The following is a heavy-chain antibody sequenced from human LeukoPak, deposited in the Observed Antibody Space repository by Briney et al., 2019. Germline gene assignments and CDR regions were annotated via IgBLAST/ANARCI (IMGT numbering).Heavy chain of an antibody. CDR1: GGTFSSYT. V-gene: IGHV1-69*02. CDR3: ARSFGIAYTGV. J-gene: IGHJ4*02. D-gene: IGHD2-2*02. CDR2: IIPILGIA. Sequence: ASVKVSCKASGGTFSSYTISWVRQAPGQGLEWMGRIIPILGIANYAQKFQGRVTITADISTSTAYMELSSLRSEDTAVYYCARSFGIAYTGVWGQGTLVTVSS.